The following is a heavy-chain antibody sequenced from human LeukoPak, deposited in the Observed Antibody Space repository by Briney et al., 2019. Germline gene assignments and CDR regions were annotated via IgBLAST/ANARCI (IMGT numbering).Heavy chain of an antibody. CDR1: GFTFSSYS. J-gene: IGHJ4*02. CDR3: ARTPVTSCRGAYCYPFDY. V-gene: IGHV3-21*04. CDR2: ISTSSSYI. D-gene: IGHD2-21*01. Sequence: GGSLRLSCAASGFTFSSYSMNWVRQAPGKGLEWVSFISTSSSYIYYADSVKGRFTISRDNAKNSLYLQMSSLRVEDAAVYYCARTPVTSCRGAYCYPFDYWGQGTLVTVSS.